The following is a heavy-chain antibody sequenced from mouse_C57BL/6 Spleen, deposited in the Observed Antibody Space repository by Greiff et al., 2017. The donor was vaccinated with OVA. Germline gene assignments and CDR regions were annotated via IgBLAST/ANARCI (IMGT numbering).Heavy chain of an antibody. D-gene: IGHD2-3*01. Sequence: EVMLVESGGGLVKPGGSLKLSCAASGFTFSDYGMHWVRQAPEKGLEWVAYISSGSSTIYYADTVKGRFTISRDNAKNTLFLQMTSLRSEDTAMYYCAKNYDGYYADYYAMDYWGQGTSVTVSS. CDR1: GFTFSDYG. CDR2: ISSGSSTI. V-gene: IGHV5-17*01. CDR3: AKNYDGYYADYYAMDY. J-gene: IGHJ4*01.